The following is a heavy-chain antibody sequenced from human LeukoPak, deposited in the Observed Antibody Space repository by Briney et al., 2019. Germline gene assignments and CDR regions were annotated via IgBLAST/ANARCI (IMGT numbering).Heavy chain of an antibody. J-gene: IGHJ5*01. Sequence: SETLSLTCTVSGGSIISYYWIWIRQPPGKGLEWIGYIYYSGSTNYNPSLESRVSISIDTSKNQFSLKLSSVTAADTAVYYCARQNVQVGAPPFDFWGQGTLVTVSS. D-gene: IGHD1-26*01. V-gene: IGHV4-59*08. CDR2: IYYSGST. CDR3: ARQNVQVGAPPFDF. CDR1: GGSIISYY.